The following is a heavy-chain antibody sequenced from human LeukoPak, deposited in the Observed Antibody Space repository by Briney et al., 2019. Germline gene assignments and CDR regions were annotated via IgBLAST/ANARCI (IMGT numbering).Heavy chain of an antibody. CDR2: ISYDGSNK. Sequence: PGGSLRLSCAAPGFTFSSYGMHWVRQAPGKGLEWVAVISYDGSNKYYADSVKGRFTISRDNSKNTLYLQMNSLRAEDTAVYYCAKDKDSGEPVAGPSFFDYWGQGTLVTVSS. D-gene: IGHD6-19*01. J-gene: IGHJ4*02. CDR3: AKDKDSGEPVAGPSFFDY. CDR1: GFTFSSYG. V-gene: IGHV3-30*18.